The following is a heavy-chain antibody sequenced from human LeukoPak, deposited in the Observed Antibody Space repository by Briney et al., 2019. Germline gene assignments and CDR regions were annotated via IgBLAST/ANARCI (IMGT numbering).Heavy chain of an antibody. CDR2: IHYSGST. Sequence: PSQTLSLTCSVSGGSISSDDYYWSWIRQPPGKGLEWIGYIHYSGSTYHNPSLKSRVTISEDTSKNQFSLRLSSVTAADTAVYYCARVGLPQWGYYFDYWGQGTLVTVSS. D-gene: IGHD7-27*01. CDR3: ARVGLPQWGYYFDY. V-gene: IGHV4-30-4*01. CDR1: GGSISSDDYY. J-gene: IGHJ4*02.